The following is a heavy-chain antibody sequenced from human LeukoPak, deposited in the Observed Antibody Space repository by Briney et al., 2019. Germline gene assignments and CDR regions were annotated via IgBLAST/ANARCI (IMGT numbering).Heavy chain of an antibody. Sequence: SETLSLTCAVYGGSFRGYYWSWIRQPPGKGLEWIGEINHSGSTNYNPSLKSRVTISVDTSKNQFSLKLSSVTAADTAVYYCARGKEEYRSSTSCSGLDYWGQGTLVTVSS. D-gene: IGHD2-2*01. CDR3: ARGKEEYRSSTSCSGLDY. J-gene: IGHJ4*02. V-gene: IGHV4-34*01. CDR2: INHSGST. CDR1: GGSFRGYY.